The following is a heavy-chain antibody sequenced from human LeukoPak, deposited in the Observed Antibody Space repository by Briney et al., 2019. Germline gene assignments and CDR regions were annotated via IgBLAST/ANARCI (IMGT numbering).Heavy chain of an antibody. Sequence: SETLSLTCTVSGGSISSYYWSWIRQPPGKGLEWIGYIYYSGSTSYNPSLKSRVTISVDTSKNQFSLKLSSVTAADTAVYYCARDMYLRSYRPLWFDPWGQGTLVTVSS. CDR1: GGSISSYY. J-gene: IGHJ5*02. CDR2: IYYSGST. D-gene: IGHD3-16*02. CDR3: ARDMYLRSYRPLWFDP. V-gene: IGHV4-59*01.